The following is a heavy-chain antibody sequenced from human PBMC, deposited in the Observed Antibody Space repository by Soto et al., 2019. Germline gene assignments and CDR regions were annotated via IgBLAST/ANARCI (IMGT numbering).Heavy chain of an antibody. Sequence: QVQLQQWGAGLLKSSETLSLTSAVYGGFVTSGSYYWSWIRQPPGKGLEWIGEMSHSGGTHFNPSRKSRVTISVDTSKNQFNLKMSSVTAADTALYYCARVGRGTATTGVDDFDIWGAWTMVTVSS. CDR3: ARVGRGTATTGVDDFDI. D-gene: IGHD1-1*01. CDR2: MSHSGGT. CDR1: GGFVTSGSYY. V-gene: IGHV4-34*01. J-gene: IGHJ3*02.